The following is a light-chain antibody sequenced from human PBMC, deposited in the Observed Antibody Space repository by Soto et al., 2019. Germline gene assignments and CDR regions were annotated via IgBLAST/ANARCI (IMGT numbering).Light chain of an antibody. V-gene: IGKV1D-12*01. J-gene: IGKJ4*01. CDR1: QGISSW. CDR3: EQTNTSPPT. CDR2: AAS. Sequence: DIQMTQSPSSVSASVGDRVTITCRASQGISSWLVWYQQKPGKAPNLLTYAASRLQIGVPSRFSGSGSGTDFTLTISSLHPEDDATYYCEQTNTSPPTFGG.